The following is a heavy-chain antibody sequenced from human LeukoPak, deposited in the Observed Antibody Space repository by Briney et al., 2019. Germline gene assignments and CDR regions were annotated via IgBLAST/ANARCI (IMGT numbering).Heavy chain of an antibody. CDR2: ISPDGNNE. V-gene: IGHV3-30*18. CDR1: GFTFSTFG. J-gene: IGHJ4*02. CDR3: AKVNNYDDY. D-gene: IGHD1/OR15-1a*01. Sequence: PGRSLRLSCAASGFTFSTFGIHWVRQAPGKGLEWVAVISPDGNNEYYTDSVKGRFTISRDNSKNMIYLQMNSLRGEDSAVYYCAKVNNYDDYWGQGTLVTVSS.